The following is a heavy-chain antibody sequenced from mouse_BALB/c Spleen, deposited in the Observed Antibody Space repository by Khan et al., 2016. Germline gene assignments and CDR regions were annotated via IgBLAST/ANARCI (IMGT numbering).Heavy chain of an antibody. CDR3: ARDLLWYAMDY. CDR1: GYAFTSYN. CDR2: IDPYNGDT. J-gene: IGHJ4*01. V-gene: IGHV1S135*01. D-gene: IGHD2-1*01. Sequence: LQQSGPELVKPGASVTVSCKASGYAFTSYNMYWVKQSLGKSLEWIGYIDPYNGDTNYNQKFKGKATLTVDKSSSTAYMHLNSLTSEDSAVYYCARDLLWYAMDYWGQGTSVTVSS.